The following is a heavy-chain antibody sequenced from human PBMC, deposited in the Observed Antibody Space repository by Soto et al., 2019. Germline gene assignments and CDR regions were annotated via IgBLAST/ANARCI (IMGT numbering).Heavy chain of an antibody. D-gene: IGHD6-19*01. CDR2: ISSSSSYI. V-gene: IGHV3-21*01. CDR1: GFTFSSYS. CDR3: ARVKDIAVAGNFDY. Sequence: GGSLRLSCAASGFTFSSYSMNWVRQAPGKGLEWVSSISSSSSYIYYADSVKGRFTISRDNAKNSLYLQMNSLRAEDTAVYYCARVKDIAVAGNFDYWGQGTLVTVSS. J-gene: IGHJ4*02.